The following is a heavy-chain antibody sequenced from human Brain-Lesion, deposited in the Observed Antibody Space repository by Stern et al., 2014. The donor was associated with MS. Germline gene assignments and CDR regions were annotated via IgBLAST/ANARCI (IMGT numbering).Heavy chain of an antibody. V-gene: IGHV4-39*01. Sequence: QVQLVESGPGLVKPSETLSLTCTVAGGSVSSTSYAWAWIRQPPGKGLEWIGTIYYSGNTYYSPSLQSRLTISLDKSKNQFPLQLRSVTAADTAVYYCAGEEDIRYCSGGSCTGNWFDPWGQGTLVTVSS. CDR1: GGSVSSTSYA. CDR3: AGEEDIRYCSGGSCTGNWFDP. D-gene: IGHD2-15*01. CDR2: IYYSGNT. J-gene: IGHJ5*02.